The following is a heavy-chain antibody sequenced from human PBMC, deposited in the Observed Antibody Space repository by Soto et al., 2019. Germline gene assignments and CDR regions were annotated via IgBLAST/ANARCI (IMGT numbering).Heavy chain of an antibody. CDR1: GYSISSGYY. J-gene: IGHJ4*02. D-gene: IGHD4-17*01. Sequence: SETLSLTCDVPGYSISSGYYLVWLRHPPGKVLEWSGYVYHSGSIYYNPPLQSRVTITVDTSKNHFSLKLTSVTAADTAVYYCGRQKGGGIYGDYVADWGQGTLVTVSS. CDR2: VYHSGSI. V-gene: IGHV4-38-2*01. CDR3: GRQKGGGIYGDYVAD.